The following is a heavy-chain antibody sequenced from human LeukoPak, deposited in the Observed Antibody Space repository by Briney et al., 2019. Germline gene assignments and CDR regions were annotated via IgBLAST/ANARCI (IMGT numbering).Heavy chain of an antibody. CDR2: ISSRSSYI. CDR1: GFTFSSYT. Sequence: GGSLRLSCAASGFTFSSYTMNWVRQAPGKGLEWVSSISSRSSYIDHADSVKGRFTISRDNSKNTLYLQMNSLRAEDTAVYYCARIETVADAFDIWGQGTLVTVSS. D-gene: IGHD1-1*01. J-gene: IGHJ3*02. CDR3: ARIETVADAFDI. V-gene: IGHV3-21*01.